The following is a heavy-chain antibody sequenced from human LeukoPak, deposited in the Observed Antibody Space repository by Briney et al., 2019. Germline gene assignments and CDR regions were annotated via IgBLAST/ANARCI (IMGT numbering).Heavy chain of an antibody. Sequence: VGALILSCAASGFTFSDYYMSWIRQAPGKGLEWVSYISSSSSYTNYADSVKGRFTISRDNAKNSLYPQMNSLRAEDTAVYYCARERVRGVILDYWGQGTLVTVSS. D-gene: IGHD3-10*01. V-gene: IGHV3-11*05. CDR2: ISSSSSYT. CDR3: ARERVRGVILDY. CDR1: GFTFSDYY. J-gene: IGHJ4*02.